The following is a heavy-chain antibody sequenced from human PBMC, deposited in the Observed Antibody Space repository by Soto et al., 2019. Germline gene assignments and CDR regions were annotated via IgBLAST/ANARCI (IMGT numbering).Heavy chain of an antibody. CDR1: GGSISSGGYY. Sequence: PSETLSLTCTVSGGSISSGGYYWSWIRQHPEKGLEWIGYIYYSGSTYYNQSLKSRVTISVDTSKNQFSLKLSSVTAADTAVYYCARGLRGYYLPYYFDYWGQGTLVTVSS. CDR2: IYYSGST. CDR3: ARGLRGYYLPYYFDY. J-gene: IGHJ4*02. V-gene: IGHV4-31*03. D-gene: IGHD3-22*01.